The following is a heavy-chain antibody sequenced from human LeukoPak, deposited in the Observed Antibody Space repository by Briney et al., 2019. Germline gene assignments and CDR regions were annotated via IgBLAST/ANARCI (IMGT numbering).Heavy chain of an antibody. Sequence: PGGSLRLSCAASGFTFSSYAMHWVRQAPGKGLEWVAVISYDGSNKYYADSVKGRFTISRDNSKNTLYLQMNSLRAEDTAVYYCARDEVAVAGSLMATIDYWGQVTLVTVSS. V-gene: IGHV3-30*04. CDR1: GFTFSSYA. CDR2: ISYDGSNK. D-gene: IGHD6-19*01. J-gene: IGHJ4*02. CDR3: ARDEVAVAGSLMATIDY.